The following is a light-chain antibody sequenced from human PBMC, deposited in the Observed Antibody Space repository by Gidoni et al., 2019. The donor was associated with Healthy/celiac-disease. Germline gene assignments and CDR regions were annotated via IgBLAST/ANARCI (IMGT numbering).Light chain of an antibody. Sequence: SSALTQDPAVSVALGPTVRITCQGDSLRSYYASWYQQKPGQAPVLVIYGKNNRPSGIPDRFSGSSSGNTASLTITGAQAEDEADYYCNSRDSSGNLVVFGGGTKLTVL. CDR2: GKN. CDR3: NSRDSSGNLVV. CDR1: SLRSYY. V-gene: IGLV3-19*01. J-gene: IGLJ2*01.